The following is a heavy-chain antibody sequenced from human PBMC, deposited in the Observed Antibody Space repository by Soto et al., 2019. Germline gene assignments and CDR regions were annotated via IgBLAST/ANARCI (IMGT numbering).Heavy chain of an antibody. CDR3: ARVVVVSSYYYGMDV. CDR1: GGTFSSYA. J-gene: IGHJ6*02. CDR2: IIPIFGTA. D-gene: IGHD2-15*01. V-gene: IGHV1-69*13. Sequence: RASVKVSCKASGGTFSSYAISWVRQAPGQGLEWMGGIIPIFGTANYAQKFQGRVTITADESTSTAYMELSSLRSEDTAVYYCARVVVVSSYYYGMDVWGQGTTVTVSS.